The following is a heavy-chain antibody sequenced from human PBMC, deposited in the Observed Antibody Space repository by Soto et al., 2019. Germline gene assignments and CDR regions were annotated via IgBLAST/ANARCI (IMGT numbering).Heavy chain of an antibody. D-gene: IGHD2-21*01. CDR1: GGSISDTAYY. J-gene: IGHJ5*02. V-gene: IGHV4-39*01. Sequence: ASETLSLTCTVSGGSISDTAYYWVWIRQPPGKGLEWIGSIYYSETTHYNPSLKSRVIISVDTSKNQFSLKLSSVTAADTAVYHCARLICITVTFTLLCGYFDPWGPGTLVTVSS. CDR2: IYYSETT. CDR3: ARLICITVTFTLLCGYFDP.